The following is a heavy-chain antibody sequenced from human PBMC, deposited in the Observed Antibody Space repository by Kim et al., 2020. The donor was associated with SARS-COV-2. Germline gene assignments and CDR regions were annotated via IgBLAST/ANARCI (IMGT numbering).Heavy chain of an antibody. CDR2: ITSNSRTI. J-gene: IGHJ4*02. CDR3: ARGNSGLDY. D-gene: IGHD1-26*01. CDR1: GFTFSNYY. V-gene: IGHV3-48*02. Sequence: GGSLRLSCAASGFTFSNYYMHWVRQAPGKGPEWVSYITSNSRTIYYAGSVQGRFTISRDNAKNSLYLQLNSLRDEDTAVYFCARGNSGLDYWGQGTLVTVSS.